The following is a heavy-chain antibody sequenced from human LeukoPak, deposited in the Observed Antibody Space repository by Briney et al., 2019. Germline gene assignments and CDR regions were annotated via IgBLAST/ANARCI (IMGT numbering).Heavy chain of an antibody. V-gene: IGHV3-9*01. CDR3: ARSRYMDV. J-gene: IGHJ6*03. Sequence: GGSLRLSCAASGFTFDNYAMHWVRQAPGKGLEWVSGFSWNSGNIGYADSVKGRFTISRDNAKNSLYLQMSSLRAEDTAVYYCARSRYMDVWGKGTTVTVSS. CDR1: GFTFDNYA. CDR2: FSWNSGNI.